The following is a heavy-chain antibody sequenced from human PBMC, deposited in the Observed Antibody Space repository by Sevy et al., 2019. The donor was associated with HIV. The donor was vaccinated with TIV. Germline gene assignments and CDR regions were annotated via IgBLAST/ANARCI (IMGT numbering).Heavy chain of an antibody. V-gene: IGHV3-30-3*01. Sequence: GGSLRLSCVASRFTFSTYAMHWVRQAPGKGLEWVSVIYDGNIKYYADSVKGRFTISRDDSKNTLYLQMNSLRAEDTAVYYCARDGGAYTYGTGKYWGQGTLVTVSS. CDR1: RFTFSTYA. CDR2: IYDGNIK. D-gene: IGHD5-18*01. J-gene: IGHJ4*02. CDR3: ARDGGAYTYGTGKY.